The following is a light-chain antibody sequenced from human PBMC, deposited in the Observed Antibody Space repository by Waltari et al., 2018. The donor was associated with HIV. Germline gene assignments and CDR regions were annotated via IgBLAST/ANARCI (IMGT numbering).Light chain of an antibody. CDR1: QSIGNY. CDR2: TVS. J-gene: IGKJ2*01. V-gene: IGKV1-39*01. Sequence: DIQMTPSPSSLSASVGASVTITCRASQSIGNYLNWYQQKPGKAPKVLIYTVSSLQSGVPSRISGSRSGTDFTLTINSLQPEDFATYFCQQSYNTPYTFGQGTKLEIK. CDR3: QQSYNTPYT.